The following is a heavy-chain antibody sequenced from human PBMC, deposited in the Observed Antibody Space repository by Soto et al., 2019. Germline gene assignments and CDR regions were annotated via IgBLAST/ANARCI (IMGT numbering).Heavy chain of an antibody. CDR3: ARPGRDWGALHY. CDR2: IYYSGST. V-gene: IGHV4-59*08. J-gene: IGHJ4*02. Sequence: WTWIRQPPGKGLEWIGFIYYSGSTNYNPSLQSRVTISVDTSKNQCSLKMNSVTAADTAVYYCARPGRDWGALHYWGQGTLVTVSS. D-gene: IGHD7-27*01.